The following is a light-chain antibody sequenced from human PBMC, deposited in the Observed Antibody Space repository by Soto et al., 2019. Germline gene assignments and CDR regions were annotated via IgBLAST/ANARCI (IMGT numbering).Light chain of an antibody. Sequence: EIVLTQSPGTLSLSPGERATLSCRASQSVSSNNLAWYQQRPGQAPRVVIYGASTRATGIPDRFSGSGSGTDFTLTISRLAPEDFAVYYCQQYGSSPETFGQGTKVDIK. CDR3: QQYGSSPET. CDR1: QSVSSNN. V-gene: IGKV3-20*01. J-gene: IGKJ1*01. CDR2: GAS.